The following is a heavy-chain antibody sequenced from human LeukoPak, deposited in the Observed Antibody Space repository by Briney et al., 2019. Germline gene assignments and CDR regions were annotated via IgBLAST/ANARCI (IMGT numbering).Heavy chain of an antibody. Sequence: ASVKVSCKTSGYTFTTYFFHWVRHAPGQGLEWMGWINPNSGGTMYAQKLQGRVTMTRDTSISTTYMELSRLSSDDTAVYYCARDRPIYCSSTSCYGNVWFDPWGQGTLVTVSS. J-gene: IGHJ5*02. CDR3: ARDRPIYCSSTSCYGNVWFDP. CDR2: INPNSGGT. D-gene: IGHD2-2*01. V-gene: IGHV1-2*02. CDR1: GYTFTTYF.